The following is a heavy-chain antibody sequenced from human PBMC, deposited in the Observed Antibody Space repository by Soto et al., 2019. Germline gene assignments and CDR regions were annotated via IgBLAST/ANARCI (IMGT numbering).Heavy chain of an antibody. CDR3: ARGEYCSSTSCRDYGMDV. CDR2: MNPNSGNT. Sequence: ASVKVSCKASGYTFTSYDINWVRQATGQGLEWMGWMNPNSGNTGYAQKFQGRVTMTRSTSISTAYMELSSLRSEDTAVYYCARGEYCSSTSCRDYGMDVWGQGTTVTV. CDR1: GYTFTSYD. J-gene: IGHJ6*02. V-gene: IGHV1-8*01. D-gene: IGHD2-2*01.